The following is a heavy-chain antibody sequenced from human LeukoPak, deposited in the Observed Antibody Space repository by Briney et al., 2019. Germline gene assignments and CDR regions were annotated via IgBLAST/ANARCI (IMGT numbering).Heavy chain of an antibody. J-gene: IGHJ4*02. CDR3: ARATRGDLLSEF. V-gene: IGHV1-8*01. D-gene: IGHD2-21*01. Sequence: GASVKVSXKXXXXTFANYDITWVRQAPGRGLEWMGWMNPYSTNTGYARKFQGRLSMTRDTSITTAYMELSSLTSEDTAVYYCARATRGDLLSEFWGQGSPITVSS. CDR1: XXTFANYD. CDR2: MNPYSTNT.